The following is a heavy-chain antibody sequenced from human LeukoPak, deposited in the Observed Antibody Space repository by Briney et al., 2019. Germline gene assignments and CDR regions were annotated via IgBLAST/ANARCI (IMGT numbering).Heavy chain of an antibody. D-gene: IGHD2-2*01. Sequence: SETLSLTCAVYGGSFSGYYWSWIRQPPGKGLEWIGEINHSGSTNHNPSLKSRVTISVDTSKNQFSLKLSSVTAADTAVYYCARTGLVVPAAPNNNWFDPWGQGTLVTVSS. J-gene: IGHJ5*02. CDR3: ARTGLVVPAAPNNNWFDP. CDR1: GGSFSGYY. CDR2: INHSGST. V-gene: IGHV4-34*01.